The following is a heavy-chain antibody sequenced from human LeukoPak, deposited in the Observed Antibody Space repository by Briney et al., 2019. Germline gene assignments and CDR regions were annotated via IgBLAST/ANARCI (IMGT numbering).Heavy chain of an antibody. V-gene: IGHV4-61*05. J-gene: IGHJ6*03. CDR2: IYYSGST. CDR3: TRGSIAYYYMDV. Sequence: PSETLSLTCTVSGGSISSSSYYWGWIRQPPGKGLEWIGNIYYSGSTNYNPSLKSRVTISVDTSKNQFSLKLSSVTAADTAVYYCTRGSIAYYYMDVWGKGTTATISS. D-gene: IGHD3-22*01. CDR1: GGSISSSSYY.